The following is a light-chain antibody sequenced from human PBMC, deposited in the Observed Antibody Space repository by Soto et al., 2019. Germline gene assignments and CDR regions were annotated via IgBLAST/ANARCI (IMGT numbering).Light chain of an antibody. CDR2: EGS. J-gene: IGLJ1*01. Sequence: QSALTQPASVSESPRQSITISCTGTSRDFGSYKFVSWYHQHPCTAPKLMIYEGSKRPSGVSDRLSGSKSCNTASLTISWLQADDGADYFCCSYDGGSNVFGTWTKVT. V-gene: IGLV2-23*03. CDR3: CSYDGGSNV. CDR1: SRDFGSYKF.